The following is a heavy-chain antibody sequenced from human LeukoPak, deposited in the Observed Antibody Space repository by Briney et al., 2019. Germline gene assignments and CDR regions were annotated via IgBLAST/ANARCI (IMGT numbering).Heavy chain of an antibody. CDR3: AKRVGYCSGGSCYPTHFDY. CDR1: GFTFSSYA. D-gene: IGHD2-15*01. CDR2: ISGSGGST. V-gene: IGHV3-23*01. Sequence: GGSLRLSCAASGFTFSSYAMSRVRQAPGKGLEWVSAISGSGGSTYYADSVKGRFTISRDNSKNTLYLQMNSLRAEDTAVYYCAKRVGYCSGGSCYPTHFDYWGQGTLVTVSS. J-gene: IGHJ4*02.